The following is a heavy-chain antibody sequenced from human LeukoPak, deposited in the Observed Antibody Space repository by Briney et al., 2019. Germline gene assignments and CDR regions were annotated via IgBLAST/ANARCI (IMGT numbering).Heavy chain of an antibody. J-gene: IGHJ4*02. V-gene: IGHV7-4-1*02. Sequence: ASVKVSCKASGYTFTSYYMHWVRQAPGQGLEWMGWINTNTGNPTYAQGFTGRFVFSLDTSVSTAYLQISSLKAEDTAVYYCARDPPTYYYDSSAGADYWGQGALVTVSS. D-gene: IGHD3-22*01. CDR2: INTNTGNP. CDR3: ARDPPTYYYDSSAGADY. CDR1: GYTFTSYY.